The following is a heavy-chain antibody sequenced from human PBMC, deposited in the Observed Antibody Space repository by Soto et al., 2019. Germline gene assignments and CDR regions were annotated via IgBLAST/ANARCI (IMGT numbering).Heavy chain of an antibody. D-gene: IGHD3-10*01. V-gene: IGHV3-23*01. CDR1: GFTFSSYA. CDR3: AKGGSGLLWFGELLSPFDY. J-gene: IGHJ4*01. CDR2: ISGSGGST. Sequence: PGGSLRLSCAASGFTFSSYAMSWVRQAPGKGLEWVSAISGSGGSTYYADSVKGRFTISRDNSKNTLYLQMNSLRAEDTAIYYCAKGGSGLLWFGELLSPFDYWGQGTLVTVSS.